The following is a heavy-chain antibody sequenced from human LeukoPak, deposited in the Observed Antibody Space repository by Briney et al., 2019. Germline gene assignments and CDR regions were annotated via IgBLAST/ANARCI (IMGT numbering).Heavy chain of an antibody. D-gene: IGHD3-10*01. V-gene: IGHV3-23*01. CDR2: ISGSGGST. CDR3: AKDLWFGETSSGGMDV. J-gene: IGHJ6*02. Sequence: GRSLRLSCAASGFTFSSYAMSWVRQAPGKGLEWVSAISGSGGSTYYADSVKGRFTISRDNSKNTLYLQMNSLRAEDTAVYYCAKDLWFGETSSGGMDVWGQGTTVTVSS. CDR1: GFTFSSYA.